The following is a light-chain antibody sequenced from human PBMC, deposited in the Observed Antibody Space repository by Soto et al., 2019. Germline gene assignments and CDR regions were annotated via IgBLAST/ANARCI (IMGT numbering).Light chain of an antibody. CDR2: WAS. J-gene: IGKJ1*01. CDR1: QSVLYSSNNKNY. V-gene: IGKV4-1*01. CDR3: QQYYITWT. Sequence: DIVMTQSPDSLAVSLGERATINCKSSQSVLYSSNNKNYLAWYQQKPGQPPNLLIYWASTRESGVPDRFSGSGSGTDFTLTISSLQAEDVAVYYCQQYYITWTFGQGTKVEIK.